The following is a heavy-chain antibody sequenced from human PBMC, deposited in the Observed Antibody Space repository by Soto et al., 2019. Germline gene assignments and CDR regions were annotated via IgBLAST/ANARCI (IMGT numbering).Heavy chain of an antibody. D-gene: IGHD2-2*01. Sequence: GGSLRLSCAASGFTFSSYAMHWVRQAPGKGLEWVAVRSYDGSNKYYADSVKGRFTISRDNSKNTLYLQMNSLRAEDTAVYYCARDPGGRYCSSTSCYSGLAMDVWGQGTTVTVSS. CDR2: RSYDGSNK. CDR3: ARDPGGRYCSSTSCYSGLAMDV. CDR1: GFTFSSYA. J-gene: IGHJ6*02. V-gene: IGHV3-30-3*01.